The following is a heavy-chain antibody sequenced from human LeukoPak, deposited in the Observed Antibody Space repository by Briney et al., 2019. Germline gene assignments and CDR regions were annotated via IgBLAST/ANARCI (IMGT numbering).Heavy chain of an antibody. CDR3: ARGNEWAFDY. V-gene: IGHV3-74*01. CDR1: GFTFSSYW. J-gene: IGHJ4*02. CDR2: INTDGSSR. D-gene: IGHD1-26*01. Sequence: PGGSLRLPCAAAGFTFSSYWMHWVRQAPGKGLVWVSRINTDGSSRIYADSVKGRFTISRDNAKNTLYLQMNSLRAEDTAVYACARGNEWAFDYWAQGTLVTVSS.